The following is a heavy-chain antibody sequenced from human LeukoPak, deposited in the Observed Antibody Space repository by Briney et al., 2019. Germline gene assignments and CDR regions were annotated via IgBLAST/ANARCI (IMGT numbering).Heavy chain of an antibody. J-gene: IGHJ4*02. V-gene: IGHV3-30*18. Sequence: ISXXGSNKYYADSVKGRFTISRDNSKNTLYLQMNSLRAEDTAVYYCAKDRPRYCSGGSCYYADYWGQGTLVTVSS. CDR3: AKDRPRYCSGGSCYYADY. D-gene: IGHD2-15*01. CDR2: ISXXGSNK.